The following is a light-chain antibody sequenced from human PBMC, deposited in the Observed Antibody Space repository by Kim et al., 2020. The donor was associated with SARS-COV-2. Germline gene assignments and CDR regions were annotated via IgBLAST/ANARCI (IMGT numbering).Light chain of an antibody. CDR3: QHYGSAPYS. J-gene: IGKJ2*03. Sequence: LSTGERATLSCRASQSISSSYLGGYQQKPGQAPRLLIYGASSRATGIPDRFSGSGSGTDFTLTISRLEPEDFAVYYCQHYGSAPYSFGQGTKLEI. CDR1: QSISSSY. CDR2: GAS. V-gene: IGKV3-20*01.